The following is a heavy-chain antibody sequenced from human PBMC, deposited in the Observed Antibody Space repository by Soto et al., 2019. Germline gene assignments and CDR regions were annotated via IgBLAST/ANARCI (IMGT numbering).Heavy chain of an antibody. D-gene: IGHD3-3*01. V-gene: IGHV4-31*03. Sequence: SETLSLTCTVSGGSISSGGYYWSWIRQHPGKGLEWIGYIYYSGSTYYNPSLKSRVTISVDTSKNQFSLKLSSVTAADTAVYYCARVAPGTGVVINPGYYYYYMDVWGKGTTVTVSS. J-gene: IGHJ6*03. CDR3: ARVAPGTGVVINPGYYYYYMDV. CDR1: GGSISSGGYY. CDR2: IYYSGST.